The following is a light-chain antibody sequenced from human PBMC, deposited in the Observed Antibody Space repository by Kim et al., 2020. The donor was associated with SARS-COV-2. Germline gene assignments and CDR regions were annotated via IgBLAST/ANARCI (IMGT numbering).Light chain of an antibody. Sequence: SYELTQPPSVSVSPGQTASITCSGDKLGDKYACWYQQKPGQSPVLVIYQDGKRPSGIPERFSGSNSGNTATLTISGTQAMDEADYYCQAWDSSTYVVLGG. CDR2: QDG. J-gene: IGLJ2*01. V-gene: IGLV3-1*01. CDR3: QAWDSSTYVV. CDR1: KLGDKY.